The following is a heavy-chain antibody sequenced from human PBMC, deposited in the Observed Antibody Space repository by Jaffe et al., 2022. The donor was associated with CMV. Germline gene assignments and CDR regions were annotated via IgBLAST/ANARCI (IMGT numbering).Heavy chain of an antibody. D-gene: IGHD3-3*01. Sequence: EVQLVESGGGLVQPGGSLRLSCAASGFTFSSYAMSWVRQAPGKGLEWVSAISGSGGSTYYADSVKGRFTISRDNSKNTLYLQMNSLRAEDTAVYYCAKEFPFIVTIFGVVTAHPYGMDVWGQGTTVTVSS. J-gene: IGHJ6*02. V-gene: IGHV3-23*04. CDR3: AKEFPFIVTIFGVVTAHPYGMDV. CDR1: GFTFSSYA. CDR2: ISGSGGST.